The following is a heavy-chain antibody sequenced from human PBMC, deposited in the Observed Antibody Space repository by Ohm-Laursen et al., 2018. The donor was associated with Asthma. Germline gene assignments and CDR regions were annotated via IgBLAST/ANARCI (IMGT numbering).Heavy chain of an antibody. D-gene: IGHD2-21*02. CDR1: GFTFSTYA. V-gene: IGHV3-23*01. CDR2: ISGNGGRT. CDR3: AIGEDDIGDSGWFEH. Sequence: SLRLSCAASGFTFSTYAMNWVRQAPGKGLEWVSDISGNGGRTKYADFVTGRFTISRDNSKNTLYPQMNSLRAEDTALYYCAIGEDDIGDSGWFEHWGQGTLVTVSS. J-gene: IGHJ5*02.